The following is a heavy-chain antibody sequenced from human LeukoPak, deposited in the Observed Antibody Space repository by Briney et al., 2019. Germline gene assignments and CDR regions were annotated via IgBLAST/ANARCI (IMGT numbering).Heavy chain of an antibody. J-gene: IGHJ6*02. CDR1: GYTFTSYD. CDR2: MNPNSGNT. V-gene: IGHV1-8*01. Sequence: ASVKVSCKASGYTFTSYDINWVRQATGQGLEWMGGMNPNSGNTGYAQKFQGRVTMTRNTSISTAYMELSSLRSEDTAVYYCARGGTVNIVATIVLGDGTMDYGMDVWGQGTTVTVSS. CDR3: ARGGTVNIVATIVLGDGTMDYGMDV. D-gene: IGHD5-12*01.